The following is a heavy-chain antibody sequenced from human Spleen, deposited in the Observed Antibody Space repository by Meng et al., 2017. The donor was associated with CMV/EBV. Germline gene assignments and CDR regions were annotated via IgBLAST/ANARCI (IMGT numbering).Heavy chain of an antibody. CDR1: GFTISSFD. V-gene: IGHV3-21*01. CDR2: ISSSRNSI. CDR3: ARDWDTGI. J-gene: IGHJ4*02. Sequence: GGSLRLSCAASGFTISSFDMNWVRQAPGKGLEWVSSISSSRNSIYYADSVKGRFTISRDNAKNSLYLQMNSLRAEDTAVYYCARDWDTGIWGQGTLVTVSS. D-gene: IGHD1-14*01.